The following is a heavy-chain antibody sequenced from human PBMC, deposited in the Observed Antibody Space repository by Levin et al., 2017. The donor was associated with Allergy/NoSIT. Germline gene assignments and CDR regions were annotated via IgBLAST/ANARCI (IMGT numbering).Heavy chain of an antibody. Sequence: SVKVSCKASGGSDSSYAVNWVRQAPGQGLEWMGGTIPMFGTPNYAQKFQGRVTITADQSTSTAYMELSSLTPEDTAVYYCARAHSSGWEGDFDCWSQGTLVTVSS. CDR2: TIPMFGTP. J-gene: IGHJ4*02. CDR1: GGSDSSYA. CDR3: ARAHSSGWEGDFDC. D-gene: IGHD6-19*01. V-gene: IGHV1-69*13.